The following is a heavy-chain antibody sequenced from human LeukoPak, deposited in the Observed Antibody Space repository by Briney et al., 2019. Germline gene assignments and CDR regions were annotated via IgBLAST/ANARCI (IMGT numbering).Heavy chain of an antibody. CDR3: ARAPGDYYDSSGYAYYFDY. Sequence: SQTLSLTCTVSGGSISSGDYYWSWIRQPPGKGLEWIGYIYYSGGTYYNPSLKSRVTISVDTSKNQFSLKLSSVTAADTAVYYCARAPGDYYDSSGYAYYFDYWGQGTLVTVSS. D-gene: IGHD3-22*01. V-gene: IGHV4-30-4*01. CDR1: GGSISSGDYY. J-gene: IGHJ4*02. CDR2: IYYSGGT.